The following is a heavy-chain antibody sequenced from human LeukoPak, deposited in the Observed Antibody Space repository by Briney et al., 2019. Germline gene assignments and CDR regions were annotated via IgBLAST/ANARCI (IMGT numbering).Heavy chain of an antibody. D-gene: IGHD3-10*01. CDR3: AIMVHGVHTYFAS. Sequence: SETLSLTCTVSGGSINSSSYYWGWIRQPPGKGLEWIGYIYHSGSTYYNPSLNSRVTISLDTSRNQFSLKLSSVTAADTAVYYCAIMVHGVHTYFASWGQGNLVAVSS. CDR2: IYHSGST. J-gene: IGHJ4*02. V-gene: IGHV4-61*05. CDR1: GGSINSSSYY.